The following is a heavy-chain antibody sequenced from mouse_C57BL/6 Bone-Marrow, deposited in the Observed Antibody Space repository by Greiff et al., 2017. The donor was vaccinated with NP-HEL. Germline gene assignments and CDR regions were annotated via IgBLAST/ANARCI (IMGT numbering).Heavy chain of an antibody. CDR2: IDPETGGT. V-gene: IGHV1-15*01. CDR1: GYTFTDYE. CDR3: TRFHFDY. Sequence: QVQLQQSGAELVRPGASVTLSCKASGYTFTDYEMHWVKQTPVHGLEWIGAIDPETGGTDSNQKFKGKAILTVDKSSSTAYMALSSLTSEGSAVYYCTRFHFDYWGQGTTLTVSS. J-gene: IGHJ2*01.